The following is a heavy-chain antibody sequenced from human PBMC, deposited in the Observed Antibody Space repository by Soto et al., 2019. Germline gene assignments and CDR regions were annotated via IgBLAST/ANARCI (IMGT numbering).Heavy chain of an antibody. Sequence: SETLSLTCTVSGGSIISYYWSWIRQPPGKGLEWIGYIYYSGSTNYNPSLKSRVTISVDTSKNQFSLKLSSVTAADTAVYYCARVPERIAAAGPGWFDLWGQRTLVTVSS. CDR2: IYYSGST. CDR1: GGSIISYY. J-gene: IGHJ5*01. D-gene: IGHD6-13*01. CDR3: ARVPERIAAAGPGWFDL. V-gene: IGHV4-59*12.